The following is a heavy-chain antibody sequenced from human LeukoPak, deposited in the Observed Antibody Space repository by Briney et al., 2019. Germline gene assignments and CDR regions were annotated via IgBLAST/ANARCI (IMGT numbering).Heavy chain of an antibody. Sequence: VASVKVSCKASGYTFTSYAISWVRQAPGQGLEWMGGIIPIFGTANYAQKFQGRVTITADESTSTAYMELSSLRSEDAAVYYCARGKPYYDSSGYDYWGQGTLVTVSS. J-gene: IGHJ4*02. CDR3: ARGKPYYDSSGYDY. D-gene: IGHD3-22*01. V-gene: IGHV1-69*13. CDR1: GYTFTSYA. CDR2: IIPIFGTA.